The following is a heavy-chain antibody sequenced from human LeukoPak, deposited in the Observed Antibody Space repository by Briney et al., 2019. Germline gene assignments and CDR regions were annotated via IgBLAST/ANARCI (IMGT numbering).Heavy chain of an antibody. V-gene: IGHV3-53*01. Sequence: GGSVRLSCTASGFIASSNYMSWVRQAPGKGLEWVSLIYSGGSTYYADSVMGRSTISRDKSNNTLYLQMNSLRAEDTAVYYCATGGRPGVAFETWGQGTLVTVSS. J-gene: IGHJ5*02. CDR1: GFIASSNY. CDR2: IYSGGST. CDR3: ATGGRPGVAFET. D-gene: IGHD2-15*01.